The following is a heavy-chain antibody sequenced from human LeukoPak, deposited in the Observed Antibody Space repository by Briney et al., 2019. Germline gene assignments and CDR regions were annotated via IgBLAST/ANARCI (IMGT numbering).Heavy chain of an antibody. CDR2: LSAYNGNT. Sequence: ASVTVPCTASGYTFTSYGIPWVRQAPGQGLEWMGWLSAYNGNTNYAQNLQGRVTMTTDTSTSTAYMELRSPRSDDTAVYYCARVVCSGGSCYSSVPVGYYYYGMDVWGQGTTVTVSS. CDR3: ARVVCSGGSCYSSVPVGYYYYGMDV. CDR1: GYTFTSYG. V-gene: IGHV1-18*01. J-gene: IGHJ6*02. D-gene: IGHD2-15*01.